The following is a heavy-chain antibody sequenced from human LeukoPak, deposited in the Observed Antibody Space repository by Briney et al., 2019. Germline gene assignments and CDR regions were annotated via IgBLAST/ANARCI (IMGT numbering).Heavy chain of an antibody. CDR3: ARESGFYGSGSRY. CDR1: GGSFSGYY. D-gene: IGHD3-10*01. V-gene: IGHV4-34*01. CDR2: INHSGST. J-gene: IGHJ4*02. Sequence: SETLSLTCAVYGGSFSGYYWSWIRQPPGKGLEWIGEINHSGSTNYNPSLKSRVTISVDTSKNQSSLKLSSVTAADTAVYYCARESGFYGSGSRYWGQGTLVTVSS.